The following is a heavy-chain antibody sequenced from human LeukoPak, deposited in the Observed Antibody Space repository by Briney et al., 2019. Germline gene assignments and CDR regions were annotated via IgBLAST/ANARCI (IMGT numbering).Heavy chain of an antibody. J-gene: IGHJ6*02. CDR1: GFTFSSYA. CDR2: ISGSGGST. Sequence: GGSLRLSCAASGFTFSSYAMSWVRQAPGKGLEWVSAISGSGGSTYYADSVKGRFTISRDNSKNTLYLQMSSLRAEDTAVYYCATAPRVAAAGTSKIKYYYGMDVWGQGTTVTVSS. V-gene: IGHV3-23*01. D-gene: IGHD6-13*01. CDR3: ATAPRVAAAGTSKIKYYYGMDV.